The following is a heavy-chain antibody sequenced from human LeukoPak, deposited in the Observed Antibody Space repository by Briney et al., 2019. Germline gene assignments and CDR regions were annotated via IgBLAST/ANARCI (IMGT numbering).Heavy chain of an antibody. Sequence: SETLSLTCAVYGGSFSGYYWSWIRQPPGKGLEWIGEINHSGSTNYNPSLKSRVTISVDTSKNQFSLKLSSVTAADTAVYYYARVEWLGYYYYYYMDVWGKGTTVTVSS. CDR1: GGSFSGYY. V-gene: IGHV4-34*01. D-gene: IGHD6-19*01. CDR2: INHSGST. J-gene: IGHJ6*03. CDR3: ARVEWLGYYYYYYMDV.